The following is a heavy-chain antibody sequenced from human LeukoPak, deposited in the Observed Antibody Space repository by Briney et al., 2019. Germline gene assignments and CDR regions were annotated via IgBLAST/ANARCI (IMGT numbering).Heavy chain of an antibody. CDR2: MNPNSDNT. CDR1: GYTFTSYD. Sequence: ASVKVSCKASGYTFTSYDINWVRQATGQGLEWMGWMNPNSDNTGYAQKFQGRVTMTRNTSISTAYMELSSLRSEDTAVYYCARGYCSGGSCYSYYYGMDVWGQGTTVTVSS. V-gene: IGHV1-8*01. CDR3: ARGYCSGGSCYSYYYGMDV. D-gene: IGHD2-15*01. J-gene: IGHJ6*02.